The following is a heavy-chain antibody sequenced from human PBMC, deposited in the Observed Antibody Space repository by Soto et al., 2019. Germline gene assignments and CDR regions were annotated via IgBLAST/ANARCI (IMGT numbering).Heavy chain of an antibody. D-gene: IGHD6-13*01. Sequence: QVQLVESGGGVVQPGRSLRLSCAASGFTLSAYGMHWVRQAPGKGLEWVAFISYDGSFEHYADSVKGRFTISRDNSKDTLYLQRHSLRTEDTAVYYCATRVAYSSSWLPDHWGQGSLVTVSS. CDR3: ATRVAYSSSWLPDH. J-gene: IGHJ4*02. V-gene: IGHV3-30*03. CDR1: GFTLSAYG. CDR2: ISYDGSFE.